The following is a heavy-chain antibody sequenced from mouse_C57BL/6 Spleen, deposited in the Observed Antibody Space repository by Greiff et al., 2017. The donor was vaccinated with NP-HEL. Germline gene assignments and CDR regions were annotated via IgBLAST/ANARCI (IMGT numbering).Heavy chain of an antibody. D-gene: IGHD2-5*01. V-gene: IGHV1-26*01. J-gene: IGHJ2*01. Sequence: EVKLQQSGPELVKPGASVKISCKASGYTFTDYYMNWVKQSHGKSLEWIGDINPNNGGTSYNQKFKGKATLTVDKSSSTAYMELRSLTSEDSAVYYCARIHYSNPDYWGQGTTLTVSS. CDR3: ARIHYSNPDY. CDR1: GYTFTDYY. CDR2: INPNNGGT.